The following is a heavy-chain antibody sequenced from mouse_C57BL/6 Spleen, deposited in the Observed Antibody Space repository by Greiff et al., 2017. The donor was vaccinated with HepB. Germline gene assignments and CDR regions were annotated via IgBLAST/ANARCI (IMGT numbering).Heavy chain of an antibody. CDR2: FHPYNDDT. CDR1: GYTFTTYP. J-gene: IGHJ2*01. CDR3: ARRGTTVVAPYFDY. V-gene: IGHV1-47*01. D-gene: IGHD1-1*01. Sequence: VHLVESGAELVKPGASVKMSCKASGYTFTTYPIEWMKQTHGKSLEWIGNFHPYNDDTKYNEKFKGKATLTVEKSSSTVYLELSRVTSDDSAVYYCARRGTTVVAPYFDYGRQGTTLTVSS.